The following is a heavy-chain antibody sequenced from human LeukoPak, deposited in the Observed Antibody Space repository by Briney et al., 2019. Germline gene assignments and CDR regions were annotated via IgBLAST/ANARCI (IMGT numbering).Heavy chain of an antibody. D-gene: IGHD1-1*01. Sequence: GASVKVSCKASGYTFTGYTLHWVRQAPGQGLDWMGLINPNSGGTNYAQKFQGRVTMTRDKYISTAYMELSKLTSDDTAVYYCARGRGNDYWGQGTLVTVSS. J-gene: IGHJ4*02. CDR2: INPNSGGT. CDR1: GYTFTGYT. CDR3: ARGRGNDY. V-gene: IGHV1-2*02.